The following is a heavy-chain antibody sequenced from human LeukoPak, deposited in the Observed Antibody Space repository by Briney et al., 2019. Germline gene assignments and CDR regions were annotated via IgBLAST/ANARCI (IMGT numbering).Heavy chain of an antibody. J-gene: IGHJ1*01. CDR3: AGFDYYGSRGYFQH. Sequence: SVKVSCKASGGTFSSYAISWVRQGPGQGLEWMGGIIPIFGTANYAQKFQGRVTITADESTSTAYMELSSLRSEDTAVYYCAGFDYYGSRGYFQHWGQGTLVTVSS. CDR2: IIPIFGTA. V-gene: IGHV1-69*01. D-gene: IGHD3-10*01. CDR1: GGTFSSYA.